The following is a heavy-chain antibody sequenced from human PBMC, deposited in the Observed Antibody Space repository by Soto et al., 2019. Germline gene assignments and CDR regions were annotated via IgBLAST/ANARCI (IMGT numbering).Heavy chain of an antibody. CDR1: GYTFSTST. Sequence: LVQSGAEAKKPGTSVKVCCKASGYTFSTSTISWVRQAPGQGLEWLGWIKAYSGNTNYAPKLQGRVTMTTDTSTSTAYLELRSLTNDDTAMYYCAIANYGDDDYWGQGTLVTVSS. J-gene: IGHJ4*02. D-gene: IGHD4-17*01. CDR3: AIANYGDDDY. CDR2: IKAYSGNT. V-gene: IGHV1-18*04.